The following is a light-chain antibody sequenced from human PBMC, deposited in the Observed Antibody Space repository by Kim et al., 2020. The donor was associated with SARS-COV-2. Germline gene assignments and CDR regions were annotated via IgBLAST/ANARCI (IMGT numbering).Light chain of an antibody. J-gene: IGLJ1*01. CDR2: RNS. V-gene: IGLV1-44*01. CDR3: AAWDDSLNGYV. CDR1: SSNIGGNS. Sequence: QSVLTQPPSASGTSGQRVTISCSGSSSNIGGNSVNWYQKVPGPAPKLLIYRNSQRPSGVSDRFSGSKSGPSASLAISGLQSEDEADYYCAAWDDSLNGYVFASGTKVTVL.